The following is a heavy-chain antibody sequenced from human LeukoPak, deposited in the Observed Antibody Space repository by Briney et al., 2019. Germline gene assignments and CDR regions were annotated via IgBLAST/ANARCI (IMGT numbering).Heavy chain of an antibody. CDR1: GFTFSSYA. CDR3: AKHHRGRIAVAGTCFDY. J-gene: IGHJ4*02. Sequence: GVSLRLSCAASGFTFSSYAMSWVRQAPGKGLEWVSAISGSGGSTYYADSVKGRFTISRDNSKNTLYLQMNSLRADDTAVYYCAKHHRGRIAVAGTCFDYWGQGTLVTVSS. V-gene: IGHV3-23*01. D-gene: IGHD6-19*01. CDR2: ISGSGGST.